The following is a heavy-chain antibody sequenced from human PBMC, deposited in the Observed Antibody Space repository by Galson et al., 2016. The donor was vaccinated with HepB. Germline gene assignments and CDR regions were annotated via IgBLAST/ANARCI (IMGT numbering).Heavy chain of an antibody. D-gene: IGHD2-21*01. CDR1: GFSFSNYG. J-gene: IGHJ6*02. CDR2: INNIGSHI. Sequence: SLRLSCAASGFSFSNYGMNWVRQAPGRGLEWVSHINNIGSHIYHAESVKGRLTISRDNAKNSLYLQVNSLRVEDTAIYYCARDDDLWARRSAMDVWGQGTKVTVAS. V-gene: IGHV3-21*01. CDR3: ARDDDLWARRSAMDV.